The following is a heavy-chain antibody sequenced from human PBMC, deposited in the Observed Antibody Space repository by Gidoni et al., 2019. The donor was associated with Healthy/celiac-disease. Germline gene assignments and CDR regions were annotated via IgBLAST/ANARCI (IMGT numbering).Heavy chain of an antibody. D-gene: IGHD2-2*01. CDR1: GGSISSSSYY. J-gene: IGHJ3*02. Sequence: QLQLQESGPGLVKPSETLSLTCTVSGGSISSSSYYWGWIRQPPGKGLEWIGSIDYSGSTYYNPSLKSRVTISVDTSKNQFSLKLSSVTAADTAVYYCARPQYCSSTSCSHAFDIWGQGTMVTVSS. CDR2: IDYSGST. V-gene: IGHV4-39*01. CDR3: ARPQYCSSTSCSHAFDI.